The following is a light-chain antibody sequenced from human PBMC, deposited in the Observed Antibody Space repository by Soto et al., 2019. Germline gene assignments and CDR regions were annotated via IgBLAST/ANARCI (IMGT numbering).Light chain of an antibody. CDR3: QQSYSTPR. J-gene: IGKJ5*01. CDR2: AAS. Sequence: DIQMTQSPSTLPASVGDRVTITCRASQSISTWLAWYQQKPGKAPNLLIYAASSLQSGVPSRFSGSGSGTDFTLTISSLQPEDFATYHCQQSYSTPRFGQGTRLEIK. V-gene: IGKV1-39*01. CDR1: QSISTW.